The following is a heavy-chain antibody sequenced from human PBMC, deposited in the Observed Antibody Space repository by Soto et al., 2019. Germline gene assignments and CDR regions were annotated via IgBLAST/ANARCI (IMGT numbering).Heavy chain of an antibody. CDR3: ARGGGGYNLLLEY. V-gene: IGHV4-34*01. CDR1: GGSPCRCY. J-gene: IGHJ4*02. CDR2: INHSGST. Sequence: SQTRSLTCSLDGGSPCRCYRSWIRHPPGKGLEWIGEINHSGSTNYNPSLKSRVTISGDTCKNQFSLELSSVTAADTALYYGARGGGGYNLLLEYWGQRALVTVSS. D-gene: IGHD2-2*02.